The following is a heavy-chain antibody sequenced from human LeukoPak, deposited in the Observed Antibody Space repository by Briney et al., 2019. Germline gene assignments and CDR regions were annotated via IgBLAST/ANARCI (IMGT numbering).Heavy chain of an antibody. CDR1: GGSISSYY. CDR3: ARVLIDAFDI. V-gene: IGHV4-59*01. J-gene: IGHJ3*02. CDR2: IYYSGGT. D-gene: IGHD2-8*02. Sequence: SETLSLTCTVSGGSISSYYWSWIRQPPGKGLEWIGYIYYSGGTNYNPSLKSRVTISVDTSKNQFSLKLSSVTAADSAVYYCARVLIDAFDIWGQGTMVTVSS.